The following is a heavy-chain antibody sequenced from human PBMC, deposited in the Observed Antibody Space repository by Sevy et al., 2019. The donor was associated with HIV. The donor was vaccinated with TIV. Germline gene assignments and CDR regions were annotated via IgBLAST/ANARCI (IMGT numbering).Heavy chain of an antibody. CDR3: AGGKGGIFGVVTGQFDY. CDR1: GYTFSNNA. Sequence: ASVKVSCKASGYTFSNNAIHWVRQAPGQRLEWMGWVHAGNGQTKFSEKFQDRVTISRETSATTVYMDLTSLTSEDTAIYYCAGGKGGIFGVVTGQFDYWGQGTLVTVSS. V-gene: IGHV1-3*01. CDR2: VHAGNGQT. J-gene: IGHJ4*02. D-gene: IGHD3-3*01.